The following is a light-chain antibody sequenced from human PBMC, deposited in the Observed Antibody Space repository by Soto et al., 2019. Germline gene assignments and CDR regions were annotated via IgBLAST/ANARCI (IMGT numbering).Light chain of an antibody. V-gene: IGLV1-40*01. Sequence: QSVLPQPPSVSGAPGQRVTISCTGSSSNIGAGYDVHWYQQLPGTAPKLLIYGNSNRPSGVPDRFSGSKSGTSASLAITGLHAEDDADYYCQSYDSSLSAYVFGTGTKVTVL. CDR3: QSYDSSLSAYV. CDR1: SSNIGAGYD. J-gene: IGLJ1*01. CDR2: GNS.